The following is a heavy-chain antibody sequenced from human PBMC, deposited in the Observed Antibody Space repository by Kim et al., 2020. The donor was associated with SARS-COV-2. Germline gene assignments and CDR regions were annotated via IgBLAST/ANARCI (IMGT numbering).Heavy chain of an antibody. Sequence: ASVKVSCKASGYTFTSYGISWVRQAPGQGLEWMGWISAYNGNTNYAQKLQGRVTMTTDTSTSTAYMELRSLRSDDTAVYYCARDEVGEQWLVQVTPTFDYWGQGTLVTVSA. CDR3: ARDEVGEQWLVQVTPTFDY. CDR2: ISAYNGNT. V-gene: IGHV1-18*01. CDR1: GYTFTSYG. J-gene: IGHJ4*02. D-gene: IGHD6-19*01.